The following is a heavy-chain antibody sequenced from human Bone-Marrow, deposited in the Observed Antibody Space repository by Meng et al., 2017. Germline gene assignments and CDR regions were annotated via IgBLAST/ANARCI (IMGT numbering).Heavy chain of an antibody. J-gene: IGHJ4*02. V-gene: IGHV4-34*01. CDR2: INHSGST. CDR3: ARGYFSRGWYAPSYFDY. D-gene: IGHD6-19*01. Sequence: SETLSLTCTVSGGSISSYYWSWIRQPPGKGLEWIGEINHSGSTNYNPSLKSRVTISVDTSKNQFSLKLSSVTAADTAVYYCARGYFSRGWYAPSYFDYWGQGTLVTVSS. CDR1: GGSISSYY.